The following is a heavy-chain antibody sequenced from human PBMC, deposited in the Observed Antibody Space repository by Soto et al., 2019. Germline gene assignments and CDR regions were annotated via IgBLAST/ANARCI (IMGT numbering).Heavy chain of an antibody. Sequence: GPSVKVSCKASGYTFTGYYMHWVRQAPGQGLEWMGWINPNSGGTNYAQKFQGRVTMTRDTSTSTVYMELSSLRSEDTAVYYCAKVLNQKYYDFWSGYYTGSAPGYYYGMDVWGQGTTVTVSS. V-gene: IGHV1-2*02. J-gene: IGHJ6*02. CDR2: INPNSGGT. CDR1: GYTFTGYY. D-gene: IGHD3-3*01. CDR3: AKVLNQKYYDFWSGYYTGSAPGYYYGMDV.